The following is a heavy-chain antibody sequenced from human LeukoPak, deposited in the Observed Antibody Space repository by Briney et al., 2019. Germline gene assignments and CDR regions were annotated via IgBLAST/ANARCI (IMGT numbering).Heavy chain of an antibody. Sequence: RAGGSLRLSCAVSGFTFSTKSMNWVRQAPGKGKEWVSYITADSGTTYYADSVKGRFTISRDNAKNSLYLQMNSLRDEDTAVYYCASRDYFDYWGQGTLVTVSS. CDR2: ITADSGTT. J-gene: IGHJ4*02. CDR3: ASRDYFDY. V-gene: IGHV3-48*02. CDR1: GFTFSTKS.